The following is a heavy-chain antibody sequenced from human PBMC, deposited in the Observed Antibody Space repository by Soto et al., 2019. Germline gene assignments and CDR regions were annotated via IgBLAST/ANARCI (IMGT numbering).Heavy chain of an antibody. CDR1: GGSFSGYY. CDR3: ARGRGDGYNQDWYFDL. V-gene: IGHV4-34*01. D-gene: IGHD3-10*01. Sequence: SETLSLTCAVYGGSFSGYYWSWIRQPPGKGLEWIGEINNSGSTNYNPSLKSRVSISVGTSNNQFSLRLSSVTAADAAVYYCARGRGDGYNQDWYFDLWGRGTLVTVSS. CDR2: INNSGST. J-gene: IGHJ2*01.